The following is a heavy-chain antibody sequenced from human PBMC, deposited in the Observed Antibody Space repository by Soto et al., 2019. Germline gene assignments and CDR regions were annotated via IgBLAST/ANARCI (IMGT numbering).Heavy chain of an antibody. CDR2: INPNSGGT. V-gene: IGHV1-2*02. CDR1: GYTFTGYY. D-gene: IGHD3-10*01. CDR3: ARDGSGGGFHYYYYYGMDV. J-gene: IGHJ6*02. Sequence: ASVKVSCKASGYTFTGYYMHWVRQAPGQGLEWMGWINPNSGGTNYAQKFQGRVTMTRDTSISTAYMELSRLRSDDTAVYYCARDGSGGGFHYYYYYGMDVWGQGTTVTVSS.